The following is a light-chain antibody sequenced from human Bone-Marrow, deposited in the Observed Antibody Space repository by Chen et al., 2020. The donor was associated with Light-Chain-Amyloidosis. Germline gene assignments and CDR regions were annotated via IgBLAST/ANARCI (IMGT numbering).Light chain of an antibody. CDR2: DDS. CDR3: QVCDRSSDRPV. Sequence: SYVLTQPSSVSVAPGQTATIACGGNNIGSTSVHWYQQTPGQAPPLVVYDDSDRPSGIPERLSCSNSGNTATLTISRVEAGDEADYYCQVCDRSSDRPVFGGGTKLTVL. J-gene: IGLJ3*02. V-gene: IGLV3-21*02. CDR1: NIGSTS.